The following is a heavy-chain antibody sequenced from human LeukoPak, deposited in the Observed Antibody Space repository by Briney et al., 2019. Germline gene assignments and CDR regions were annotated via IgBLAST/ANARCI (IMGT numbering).Heavy chain of an antibody. CDR1: GFTFTNYW. CDR3: ARDFQNAFDI. J-gene: IGHJ3*02. V-gene: IGHV3-7*01. CDR2: IKQDGNEK. Sequence: GGSLTLSCAASGFTFTNYWMSWVRQAPGTGLEWVANIKQDGNEKYYVGSVKGRFTISRDNAKNSLYLQMNSLRAEDTAVYYCARDFQNAFDIWGQGTMVTVSS.